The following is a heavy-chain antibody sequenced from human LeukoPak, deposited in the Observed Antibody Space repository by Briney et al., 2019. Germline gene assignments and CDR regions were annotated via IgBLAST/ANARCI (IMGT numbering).Heavy chain of an antibody. CDR3: ASGQDGWFGGPHFLDY. V-gene: IGHV1-18*01. J-gene: IGHJ4*02. CDR2: ISAYNGNT. Sequence: ASVKVSCKASGYTFTSYGISWVRQAPGQGLEWMGWISAYNGNTNYAQKLQGRVTMTTDTSTSTAYMELRSLRSDDTAVYYCASGQDGWFGGPHFLDYWGQGTLVTVS. D-gene: IGHD3-10*01. CDR1: GYTFTSYG.